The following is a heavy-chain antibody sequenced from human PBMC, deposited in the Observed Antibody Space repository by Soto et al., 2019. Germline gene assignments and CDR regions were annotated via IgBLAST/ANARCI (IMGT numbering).Heavy chain of an antibody. CDR2: IRPSGDNT. V-gene: IGHV3-23*01. D-gene: IGHD2-15*01. J-gene: IGHJ4*02. Sequence: GGSLSLSCAASGFPFSTYEMTWVRQAPGKGLEWVSVIRPSGDNTYYADSVKGRFTISRDNSKNTLYLQVNSLRAEDTALYYCVKGGWLDYWGQGTVVTVSS. CDR3: VKGGWLDY. CDR1: GFPFSTYE.